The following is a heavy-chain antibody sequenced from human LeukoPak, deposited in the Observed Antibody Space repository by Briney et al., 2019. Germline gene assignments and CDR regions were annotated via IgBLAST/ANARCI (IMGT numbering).Heavy chain of an antibody. CDR2: ISSSSSYI. J-gene: IGHJ4*02. CDR1: GFTFSSYS. V-gene: IGHV3-21*04. D-gene: IGHD5-12*01. CDR3: AKDPATIVDS. Sequence: PGGSLRLSCAASGFTFSSYSMNWVRQAPGKGLEWVSSISSSSSYIYYADSVKGRFTISRDNSKKTLYLQMNSLRAEDTAVYYCAKDPATIVDSWGQGTLVTVSS.